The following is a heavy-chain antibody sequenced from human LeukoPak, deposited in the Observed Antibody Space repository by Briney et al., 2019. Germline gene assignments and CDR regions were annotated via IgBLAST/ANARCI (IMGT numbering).Heavy chain of an antibody. Sequence: PGRSLRLSCAASGFTFSSYAMHWVRQAPGKGLEWVAVISNDGSNKYYADSVKGRFTISRDNSKNTQYLQMNSVRAEDSAVCYCARGRMVRGPDYYYGIDVWGQGTTVTVSS. CDR1: GFTFSSYA. CDR2: ISNDGSNK. V-gene: IGHV3-30-3*01. CDR3: ARGRMVRGPDYYYGIDV. D-gene: IGHD3-10*01. J-gene: IGHJ6*02.